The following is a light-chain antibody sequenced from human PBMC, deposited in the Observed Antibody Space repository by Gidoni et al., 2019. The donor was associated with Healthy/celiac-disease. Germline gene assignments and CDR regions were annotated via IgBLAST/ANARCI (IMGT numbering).Light chain of an antibody. V-gene: IGKV3-15*01. CDR3: QQYNNWPPYT. CDR2: GAS. Sequence: EIVITQSPATLSVYPGERATLSCRASQRVGSNLAWYQQKPGQAPRLLIYGASTRATGIPARFSGSGSGTEFTLTISSLQSEDFAVYYCQQYNNWPPYTFGQGTKLEIK. CDR1: QRVGSN. J-gene: IGKJ2*01.